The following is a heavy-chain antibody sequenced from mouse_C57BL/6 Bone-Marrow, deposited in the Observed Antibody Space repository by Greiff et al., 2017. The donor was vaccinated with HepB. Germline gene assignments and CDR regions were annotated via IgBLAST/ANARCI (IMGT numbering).Heavy chain of an antibody. V-gene: IGHV1-81*01. Sequence: VKLQESGAELARPGASVKLSCKASGYTFTSYGISWVKQRTGQGLEWIGEIYPRSGNTYYNEKFKGKATLTADKSSSTAYMELRSLTSEDSAVYFCARGYYGNYLDYWGQGTSVTVSS. CDR1: GYTFTSYG. CDR2: IYPRSGNT. J-gene: IGHJ4*01. D-gene: IGHD2-1*01. CDR3: ARGYYGNYLDY.